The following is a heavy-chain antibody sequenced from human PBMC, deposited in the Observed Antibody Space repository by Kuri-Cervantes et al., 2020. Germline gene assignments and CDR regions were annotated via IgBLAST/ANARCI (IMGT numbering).Heavy chain of an antibody. D-gene: IGHD3-3*01. CDR3: ARDSVVTYYDFWSGYPASDYYYYGMDV. Sequence: GESLKISCAASGFTVSSNYMSWVRQAPGKGLEWVSVIYSGGSTYYADSVKGRFTISRDNSKNTLYLQINSLRVEDTAVYYCARDSVVTYYDFWSGYPASDYYYYGMDVWGQGTTVTVSS. J-gene: IGHJ6*02. V-gene: IGHV3-53*01. CDR2: IYSGGST. CDR1: GFTVSSNY.